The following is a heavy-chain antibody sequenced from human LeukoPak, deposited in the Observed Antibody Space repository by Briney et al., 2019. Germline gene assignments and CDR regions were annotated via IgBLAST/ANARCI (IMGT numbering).Heavy chain of an antibody. D-gene: IGHD5-18*01. CDR3: AKQAGTAMVSDY. Sequence: GGSLRLSCGVSGFTFSSFWMSWVRQAPGKGLEWVSAISGSGGSTYYADSVKGRFTISRDNSKNTLYLQMNSLIAEDTAVYYCAKQAGTAMVSDYWGQGTLVTVSS. CDR1: GFTFSSFW. J-gene: IGHJ4*02. V-gene: IGHV3-23*01. CDR2: ISGSGGST.